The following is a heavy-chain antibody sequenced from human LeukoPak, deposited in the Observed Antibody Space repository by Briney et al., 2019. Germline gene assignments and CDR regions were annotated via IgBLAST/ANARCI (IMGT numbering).Heavy chain of an antibody. D-gene: IGHD4-17*01. Sequence: PSETLSLTCTVSGGFISSYYWSWIRQPPGKGLEWIGYIYYSGSTNYNPSLKSRVTISVDTSKNQSSLKLSSVTAADTAVYYCARDRAVTTNFDYWSQGTLVTVSS. V-gene: IGHV4-59*01. CDR3: ARDRAVTTNFDY. CDR2: IYYSGST. CDR1: GGFISSYY. J-gene: IGHJ4*02.